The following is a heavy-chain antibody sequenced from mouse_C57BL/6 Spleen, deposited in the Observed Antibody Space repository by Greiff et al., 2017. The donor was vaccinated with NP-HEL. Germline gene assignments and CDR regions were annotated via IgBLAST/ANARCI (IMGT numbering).Heavy chain of an antibody. V-gene: IGHV1-80*01. J-gene: IGHJ2*01. CDR3: ARSKEDYYGSSYGY. CDR1: GYAFSSYW. Sequence: QVQLKQSGAELVKPGASVKISCKASGYAFSSYWMNWVKQRPGKGLEWIGQIYPGDGDTNYNGKFKGKATLTADKSSSTAYMQLSSLTSEDSAVYFCARSKEDYYGSSYGYWGQGTTLTVSS. D-gene: IGHD1-1*01. CDR2: IYPGDGDT.